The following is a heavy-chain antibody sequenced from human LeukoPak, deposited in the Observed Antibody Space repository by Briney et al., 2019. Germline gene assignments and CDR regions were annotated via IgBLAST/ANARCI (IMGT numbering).Heavy chain of an antibody. D-gene: IGHD3-9*01. CDR1: GFTFSSYS. V-gene: IGHV3-21*01. Sequence: GGSLRLSCAASGFTFSSYSMNWVRQAPGKGLEWVSSISSSSSYIYYADSVKSRFTISRDNAKNSLYLQMNSLRAEDTAVYYCARDRGYDILTGSNAFDIWGQGTMVTVSS. J-gene: IGHJ3*02. CDR2: ISSSSSYI. CDR3: ARDRGYDILTGSNAFDI.